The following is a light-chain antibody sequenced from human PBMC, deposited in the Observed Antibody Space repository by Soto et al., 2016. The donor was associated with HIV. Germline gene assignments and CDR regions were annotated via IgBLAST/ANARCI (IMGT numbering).Light chain of an antibody. J-gene: IGLJ3*02. V-gene: IGLV3-21*03. CDR2: DDS. CDR3: QVWDRRSDHVV. Sequence: SYVLTQPPSVSVAPGKTARITCGGDNVGTQSVHWHQQRPGQAPVLVVFDDSDRPSGIPDRFSGSKSGNTATLTINRVDAGDEADYYCQVWDRRSDHVVFGGGTKLSV. CDR1: NVGTQS.